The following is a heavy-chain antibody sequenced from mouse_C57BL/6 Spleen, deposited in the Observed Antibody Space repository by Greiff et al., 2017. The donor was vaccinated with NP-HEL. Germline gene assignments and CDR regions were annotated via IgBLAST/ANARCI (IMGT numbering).Heavy chain of an antibody. V-gene: IGHV5-6*01. D-gene: IGHD2-5*01. CDR3: ARGDYSNYYAMDY. Sequence: EVKLVESGGDLVKPGGSLKLSCAASGFTFSSYGMSWVRQTPDKRLEWVATISSGGSYTYYPDSVKGRFTISRDNAKNTLYLQMSSLKSEDTAMYYCARGDYSNYYAMDYWGQGTSVTVSS. J-gene: IGHJ4*01. CDR1: GFTFSSYG. CDR2: ISSGGSYT.